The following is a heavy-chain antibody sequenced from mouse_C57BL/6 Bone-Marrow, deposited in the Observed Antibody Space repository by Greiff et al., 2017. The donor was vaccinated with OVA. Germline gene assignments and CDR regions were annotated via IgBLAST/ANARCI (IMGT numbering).Heavy chain of an antibody. V-gene: IGHV1-42*01. J-gene: IGHJ1*03. Sequence: VQLKQSGPELVKPGASVKISCKASGYSFTGYYMNWVKQSPEKSLEWIGEINPSTGGTTYNQKFKAKATLTVDKSSSTAYMQLKSLTSEDSAVYYCARITTVVAKRWYFDVWGTGTTVTVSS. CDR1: GYSFTGYY. D-gene: IGHD1-1*01. CDR3: ARITTVVAKRWYFDV. CDR2: INPSTGGT.